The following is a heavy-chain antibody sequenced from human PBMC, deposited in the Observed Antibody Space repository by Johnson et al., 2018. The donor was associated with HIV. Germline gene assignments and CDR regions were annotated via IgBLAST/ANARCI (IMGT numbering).Heavy chain of an antibody. V-gene: IGHV3-53*01. CDR2: IYSGGST. CDR1: GFTVSSNY. CDR3: VRGIVGATGAFDL. D-gene: IGHD1-26*01. J-gene: IGHJ3*01. Sequence: VQLVESGGGLIQPGGSLRLSCAASGFTVSSNYMSWVRQAPGKGLEWVSVIYSGGSTYYTDSVKGRFTISRDNSKNTVSLQMNSLRAEDTALYYCVRGIVGATGAFDLWGQGTLVTVSS.